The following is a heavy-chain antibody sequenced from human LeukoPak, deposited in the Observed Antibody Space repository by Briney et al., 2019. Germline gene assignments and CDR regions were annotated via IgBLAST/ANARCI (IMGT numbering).Heavy chain of an antibody. V-gene: IGHV1-69*05. J-gene: IGHJ4*02. CDR3: ALDSSSTVDY. CDR1: GGTFSSYA. D-gene: IGHD6-6*01. Sequence: GASVKVSCKGSGGTFSSYAISWVPQAPGQGLEWMGRIIPIFGTANYAQKFQGRVTITTDESTSTAYLELSSLRSEDTAVYYCALDSSSTVDYWGQGTLVTVSS. CDR2: IIPIFGTA.